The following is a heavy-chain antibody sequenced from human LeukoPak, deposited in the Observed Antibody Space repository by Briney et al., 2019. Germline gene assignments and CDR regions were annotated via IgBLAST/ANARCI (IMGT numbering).Heavy chain of an antibody. Sequence: PSETLSLTCTVSGGSISSSSYYWGWIRQPPGTGLEWIGSIYYSGSTYYNPSLKSRVTISVDKSKNQFSLKLSSVTAADTAVYYCARSYSGYDYYPVAWFDPWGQGTLVTVSS. D-gene: IGHD5-12*01. CDR1: GGSISSSSYY. CDR3: ARSYSGYDYYPVAWFDP. CDR2: IYYSGST. J-gene: IGHJ5*02. V-gene: IGHV4-39*07.